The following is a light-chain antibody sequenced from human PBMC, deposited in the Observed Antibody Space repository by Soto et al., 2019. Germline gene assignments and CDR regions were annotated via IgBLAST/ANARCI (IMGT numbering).Light chain of an antibody. CDR2: GAS. CDR1: QSVSSSY. V-gene: IGKV3-20*01. Sequence: EIVLTQSPGTLSLSPGERATLSCRASQSVSSSYLAWYQQKPGQAPRLLIYGASSRATDIPDRFSGSGSGTDFTLTISRLVPEDFAVYYCQQYCSSPPTFGQGTKVEIK. CDR3: QQYCSSPPT. J-gene: IGKJ1*01.